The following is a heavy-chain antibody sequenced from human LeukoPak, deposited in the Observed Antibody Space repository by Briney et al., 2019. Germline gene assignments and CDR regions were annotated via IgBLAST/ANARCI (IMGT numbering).Heavy chain of an antibody. CDR3: AKIGGAKVGYYFDY. J-gene: IGHJ4*02. CDR1: GFTFSSYA. CDR2: ISGSGDNT. D-gene: IGHD1-26*01. V-gene: IGHV3-23*01. Sequence: GGSLRLSCAASGFTFSSYAMSWVRQPPGKGLEWVSGISGSGDNTYYADSVKGRFTISRDNSKKTLYLHLNSLRAEDTAVYYCAKIGGAKVGYYFDYWGQGTLVTVSS.